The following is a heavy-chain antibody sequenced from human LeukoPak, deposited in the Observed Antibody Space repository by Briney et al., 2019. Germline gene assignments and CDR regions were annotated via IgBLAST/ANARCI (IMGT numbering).Heavy chain of an antibody. CDR2: IIPILGIA. J-gene: IGHJ4*02. CDR1: GGSFSCYA. CDR3: ARVDSKTDY. V-gene: IGHV1-69*04. Sequence: ASVKVSCKASGGSFSCYAISWVRQAPGQGLEWMGRIIPILGIANYAQKFQGRVTITADKSTSTAYMELSSLRSEDTAVYYCARVDSKTDYWGQGTLVTVSS.